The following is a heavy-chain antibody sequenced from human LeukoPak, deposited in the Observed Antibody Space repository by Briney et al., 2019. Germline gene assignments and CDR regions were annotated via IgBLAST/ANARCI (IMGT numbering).Heavy chain of an antibody. CDR3: ARERVVIIYGWFDP. J-gene: IGHJ5*02. D-gene: IGHD3-3*01. Sequence: SETLSLTCAVYGGSFSGYYWSWIRQPPGKGLEWIGEINHSGSTNYNPSLKSRVTISVDTSKNQFSLKLNSVTAADTAVYYCARERVVIIYGWFDPWGQGTLVTVSS. V-gene: IGHV4-34*01. CDR2: INHSGST. CDR1: GGSFSGYY.